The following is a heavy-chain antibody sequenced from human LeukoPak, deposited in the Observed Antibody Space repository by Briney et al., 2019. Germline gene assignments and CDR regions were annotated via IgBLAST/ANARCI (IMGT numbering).Heavy chain of an antibody. CDR2: ISTTGTTV. J-gene: IGHJ4*02. Sequence: PGGSLRLSCAASGFTFITYDWNWVGQAPGRGLEGGSHISTTGTTVYYEDAVRGRFTISRANAKNSLYLQMNSRMPEDPAVIYFSRGLTMRHFGGRGSLV. CDR3: SRGLTMRHF. CDR1: GFTFITYD. D-gene: IGHD4/OR15-4a*01. V-gene: IGHV3-48*03.